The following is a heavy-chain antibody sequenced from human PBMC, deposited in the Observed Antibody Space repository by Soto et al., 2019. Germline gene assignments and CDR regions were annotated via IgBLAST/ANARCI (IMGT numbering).Heavy chain of an antibody. CDR3: ARAGDDCSAANCYVIDY. CDR1: GYTFTRYA. V-gene: IGHV1-3*04. CDR2: INSGKGNT. D-gene: IGHD2-2*01. Sequence: ASVKVSCKXSGYTFTRYAMHWVRQAPGQRLEWMGWINSGKGNTKYSEKFQGRVTITSDTSASTAYMDLSSLRSEDTAMYYCARAGDDCSAANCYVIDYWGQGTLVTVSS. J-gene: IGHJ4*02.